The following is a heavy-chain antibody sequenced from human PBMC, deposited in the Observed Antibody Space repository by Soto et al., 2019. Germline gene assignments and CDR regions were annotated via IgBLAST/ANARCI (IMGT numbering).Heavy chain of an antibody. V-gene: IGHV2-5*01. Sequence: SGPTLVNPTQTLTLTCTFSGFSLSTSGVGVGWIRQPPGKALEWLALIYWNDDKRYRPSLKSRLTITKDTSKNQVVLTMTNMDPVDTATYYCAHRVTYYYDSSGYYWFDPWGQGTLVTVSS. CDR3: AHRVTYYYDSSGYYWFDP. J-gene: IGHJ5*02. CDR1: GFSLSTSGVG. D-gene: IGHD3-22*01. CDR2: IYWNDDK.